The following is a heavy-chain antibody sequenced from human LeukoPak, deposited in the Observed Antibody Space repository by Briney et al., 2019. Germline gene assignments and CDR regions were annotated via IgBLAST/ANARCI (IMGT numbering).Heavy chain of an antibody. CDR1: GFTVSSNY. J-gene: IGHJ4*02. V-gene: IGHV3-33*08. Sequence: GGSLRLSCAASGFTVSSNYMSWVRQAPGKGLEWVAVIWYDGSNKYYADSVKGRFTISRDNSKNTLYLQMNSLRAEDTAVYYCARDAVGIAVAGVFDYWGQGTLVTVSS. D-gene: IGHD6-19*01. CDR3: ARDAVGIAVAGVFDY. CDR2: IWYDGSNK.